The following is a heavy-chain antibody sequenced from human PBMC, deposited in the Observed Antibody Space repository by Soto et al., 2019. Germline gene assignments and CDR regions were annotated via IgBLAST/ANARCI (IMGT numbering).Heavy chain of an antibody. J-gene: IGHJ4*02. CDR2: IIPIFGTA. CDR3: ARYRAPHYYDSSGYYYFY. CDR1: GGTFSSYS. Sequence: SVKVSCKACGGTFSSYSISWLRQAPGQGLEWMGGIIPIFGTANYAQKFQGRVTITADESTSTAYMELSSLRSEDTAVYYCARYRAPHYYDSSGYYYFYWGQGTLVTVSS. V-gene: IGHV1-69*13. D-gene: IGHD3-22*01.